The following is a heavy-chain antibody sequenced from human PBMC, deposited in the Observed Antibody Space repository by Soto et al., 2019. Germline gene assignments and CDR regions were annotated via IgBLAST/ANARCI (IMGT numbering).Heavy chain of an antibody. J-gene: IGHJ5*02. V-gene: IGHV5-10-1*01. CDR2: IDPSDSYT. CDR3: ARRHSSSSAFDP. D-gene: IGHD6-13*01. CDR1: GYSFTSYW. Sequence: GESLKISCKGSGYSFTSYWISWVRQMPRKGLEWMGRIDPSDSYTNYSPSFQGHVTISADKSISTAYLQWSSLKASDTAMYYCARRHSSSSAFDPWGQGTLVTVSS.